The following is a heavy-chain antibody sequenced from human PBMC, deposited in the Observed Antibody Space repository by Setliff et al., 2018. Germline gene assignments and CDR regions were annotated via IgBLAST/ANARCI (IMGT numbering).Heavy chain of an antibody. CDR3: AKSLYYYDSSGYWGPYYFDY. V-gene: IGHV3-33*06. D-gene: IGHD3-22*01. J-gene: IGHJ4*02. Sequence: LRLSCAASGFTFSSYGMHWVRQAPGKGLEWVAVIWYDGSNKYYADSVKGRFTISRDNSKNTLYLQMNSLRAEDTAVYYCAKSLYYYDSSGYWGPYYFDYWGQGTLVTVSS. CDR1: GFTFSSYG. CDR2: IWYDGSNK.